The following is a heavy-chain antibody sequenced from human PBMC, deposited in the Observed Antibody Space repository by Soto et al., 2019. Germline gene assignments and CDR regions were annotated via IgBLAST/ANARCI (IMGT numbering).Heavy chain of an antibody. D-gene: IGHD2-15*01. Sequence: QVQLVQSGAEVKKPGASVKVSCKASGYTFTSYGISWVRQAPGQGLEWMGWISAYNGNTNYAQKLQGRVTMTTDTSTRTAYMELRSLRSSDTAVNYCVVATLPYYSDYWGQGTLVTVSS. V-gene: IGHV1-18*01. CDR1: GYTFTSYG. J-gene: IGHJ4*02. CDR3: VVATLPYYSDY. CDR2: ISAYNGNT.